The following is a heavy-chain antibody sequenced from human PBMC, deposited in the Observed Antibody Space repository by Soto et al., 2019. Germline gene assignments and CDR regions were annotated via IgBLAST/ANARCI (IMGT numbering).Heavy chain of an antibody. CDR2: IIPIFGTA. V-gene: IGHV1-69*13. Sequence: SVKVSCKASGGTFSSYAISWVRQAPVQGLEWMGGIIPIFGTANYAQKFQGRVTITADESTSTAYIALSSLRSEHTAVYYCARNPAYDSSGYPYGMDVWGQGTTVTFSS. J-gene: IGHJ6*02. CDR1: GGTFSSYA. D-gene: IGHD3-22*01. CDR3: ARNPAYDSSGYPYGMDV.